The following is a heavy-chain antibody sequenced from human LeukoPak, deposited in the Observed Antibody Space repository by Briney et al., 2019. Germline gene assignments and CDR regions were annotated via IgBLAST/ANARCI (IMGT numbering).Heavy chain of an antibody. CDR1: VYTFTSYG. CDR3: ARATYCRSTSCYLSHDAFDI. D-gene: IGHD2-2*01. Sequence: ASVKVSSTASVYTFTSYGISWVRQAPGQGLEWRGWISAYNGNTNYAQKLQGRVTMTTDTSTSTGYMELRSLRYDDTAVFYCARATYCRSTSCYLSHDAFDIWGQGTMVTVSS. J-gene: IGHJ3*02. V-gene: IGHV1-18*01. CDR2: ISAYNGNT.